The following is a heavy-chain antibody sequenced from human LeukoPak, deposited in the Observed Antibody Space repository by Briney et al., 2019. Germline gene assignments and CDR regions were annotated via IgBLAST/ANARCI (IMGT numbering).Heavy chain of an antibody. CDR2: IYYSGST. Sequence: PSQTLSLTCTVSGGSISSGDYYWSWIRQPPGKGLEWIGYIYYSGSTYYNPSLKSRVTISVDTSKNQFSLKLSSVTAADTAVYYCATAGDSYGSAYDYWGQGTLVTVSS. J-gene: IGHJ4*02. V-gene: IGHV4-30-4*08. CDR1: GGSISSGDYY. D-gene: IGHD5-18*01. CDR3: ATAGDSYGSAYDY.